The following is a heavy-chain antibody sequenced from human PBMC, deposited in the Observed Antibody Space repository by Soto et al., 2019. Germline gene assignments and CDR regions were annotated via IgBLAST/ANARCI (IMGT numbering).Heavy chain of an antibody. Sequence: LSLTCTVSGGSISSGGYYWSWTRQHPGKGLEWIGYIYYSGSTYYNPSLKSRVTISVDTSKNQFSLKLSSVTAADTAVYYCARDMGDGYNSLDYWGQGTLVTVSS. V-gene: IGHV4-31*03. CDR3: ARDMGDGYNSLDY. D-gene: IGHD1-1*01. CDR1: GGSISSGGYY. CDR2: IYYSGST. J-gene: IGHJ4*02.